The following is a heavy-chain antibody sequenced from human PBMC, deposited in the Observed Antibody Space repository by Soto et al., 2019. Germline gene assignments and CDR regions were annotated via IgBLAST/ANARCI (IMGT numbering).Heavy chain of an antibody. Sequence: ASMKVSCKASGYTFTGYYMHWVRQAPGQGLEWMGWINPNSGGTNYAQKFQGWVTMTRDTSISTAYMELSRLRSDDTAVYYCARESGGIRYYDSSGRSEFQHWGQGTLVTVSS. CDR2: INPNSGGT. CDR3: ARESGGIRYYDSSGRSEFQH. V-gene: IGHV1-2*04. D-gene: IGHD3-22*01. CDR1: GYTFTGYY. J-gene: IGHJ1*01.